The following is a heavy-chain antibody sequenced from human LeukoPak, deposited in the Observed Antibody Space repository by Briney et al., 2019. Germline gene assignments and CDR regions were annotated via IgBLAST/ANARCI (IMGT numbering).Heavy chain of an antibody. CDR1: GFIFSGYW. J-gene: IGHJ4*02. Sequence: PGGSLRLSCAASGFIFSGYWMHWVRQAPGKELVWVSSINSDGSYTRYADSVKGRFTISRDNAKNTLYLQMNSLRAEDTAVYYCARGSGSGSDFFDYWGQGTLVTVSS. CDR2: INSDGSYT. D-gene: IGHD5-12*01. V-gene: IGHV3-74*01. CDR3: ARGSGSGSDFFDY.